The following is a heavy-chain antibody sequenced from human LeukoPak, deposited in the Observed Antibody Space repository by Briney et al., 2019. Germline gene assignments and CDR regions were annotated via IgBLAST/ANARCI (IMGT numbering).Heavy chain of an antibody. D-gene: IGHD4-17*01. V-gene: IGHV4-59*01. CDR3: ARLTVTTAIDY. J-gene: IGHJ4*02. Sequence: SETLSLTCTVSGGSITSYYWSWIRQPPGKGLEWIAYIYYTGSTNYNPSLESRVTITVDTSKNQFSLRLSSVTAADTAVYYCARLTVTTAIDYWGQGTLVTVSS. CDR2: IYYTGST. CDR1: GGSITSYY.